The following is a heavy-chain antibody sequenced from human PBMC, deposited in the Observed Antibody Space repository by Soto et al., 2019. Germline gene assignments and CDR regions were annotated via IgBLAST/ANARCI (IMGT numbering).Heavy chain of an antibody. Sequence: TLSLTCTVSGGSISTYYWTWFRQPPGKGLECIGFVYYSGSTYYNPSLKSRVTISVDTSKNQFSLKLSSVTAADTAVYYCARDGANYYDSSGPSPFDYWGQGTLVTVSS. CDR3: ARDGANYYDSSGPSPFDY. V-gene: IGHV4-59*12. J-gene: IGHJ4*02. D-gene: IGHD3-22*01. CDR1: GGSISTYY. CDR2: VYYSGST.